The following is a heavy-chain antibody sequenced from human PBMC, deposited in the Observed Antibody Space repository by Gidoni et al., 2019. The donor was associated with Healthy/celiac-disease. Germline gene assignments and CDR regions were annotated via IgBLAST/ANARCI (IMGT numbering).Heavy chain of an antibody. D-gene: IGHD6-13*01. CDR2: ISSSSSTI. CDR1: GFTFSSYS. J-gene: IGHJ6*02. Sequence: EVQLVESGGGLVQPGGSLRLSCAASGFTFSSYSMNWVRQAPGKGLEWVSYISSSSSTIYYADSVKGRFTISRDNAKNSLYLQMNSLRAEDTAVYYCARDAAARDSSSWPYYYYGMDVWGQGTTVTVSS. V-gene: IGHV3-48*01. CDR3: ARDAAARDSSSWPYYYYGMDV.